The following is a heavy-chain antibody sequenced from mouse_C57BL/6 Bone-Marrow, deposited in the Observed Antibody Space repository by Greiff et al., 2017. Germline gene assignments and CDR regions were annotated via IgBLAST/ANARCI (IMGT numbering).Heavy chain of an antibody. D-gene: IGHD1-1*01. CDR1: GYTFTSYW. Sequence: QVQLQQPGAELVKPGASVKLSCKASGYTFTSYWMQWVKQRPGQGLEWIGEIDPSDSYTNYNQKFKGKATLTVDTSSSTAYMQLSSLTSEDSAVYYCARGKDYYGSREAMDYWGQGTSVTVSS. CDR3: ARGKDYYGSREAMDY. J-gene: IGHJ4*01. V-gene: IGHV1-50*01. CDR2: IDPSDSYT.